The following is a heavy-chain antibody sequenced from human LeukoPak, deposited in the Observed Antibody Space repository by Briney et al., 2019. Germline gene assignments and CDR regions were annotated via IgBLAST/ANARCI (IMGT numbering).Heavy chain of an antibody. CDR1: GFTLSNHW. CDR2: IKQDGIEK. J-gene: IGHJ4*02. Sequence: GGSLRLSCAASGFTLSNHWMIWVRQAPGKGLECVANIKQDGIEKYYLDSVKGRFTTSRDNAKNSVYLQMNSLRVEDTAVYYCARGSTRYSSGWIKGPDYWGQGTLVTVSS. CDR3: ARGSTRYSSGWIKGPDY. V-gene: IGHV3-7*01. D-gene: IGHD6-19*01.